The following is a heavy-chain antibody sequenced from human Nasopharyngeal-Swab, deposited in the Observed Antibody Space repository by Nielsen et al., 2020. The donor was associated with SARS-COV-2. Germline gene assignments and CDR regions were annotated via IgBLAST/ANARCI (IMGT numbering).Heavy chain of an antibody. D-gene: IGHD3-16*02. V-gene: IGHV3-49*02. J-gene: IGHJ5*02. CDR2: IRSKAYGGTT. Sequence: VRQMPGKGLEWVGFIRSKAYGGTTEYAASVKGRFTISRDDSKSIAYPQMNSLKTEDTAVYYCTRSYDYVWGSYRKSWGQGTLVTVSS. CDR3: TRSYDYVWGSYRKS.